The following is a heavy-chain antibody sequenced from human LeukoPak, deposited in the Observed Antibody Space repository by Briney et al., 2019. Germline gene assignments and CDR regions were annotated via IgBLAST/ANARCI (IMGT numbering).Heavy chain of an antibody. CDR1: GFTFSSYS. CDR2: ISSSSSYI. V-gene: IGHV3-21*01. CDR3: ARTPAIVVEPAVMEYYFDY. D-gene: IGHD2-2*01. J-gene: IGHJ4*02. Sequence: GGSLRLSCAASGFTFSSYSMNWVRQAPGKGLEWGSSISSSSSYIYYADSVKGRFTISRDNAKNSLYLQMNSLRAEDTAVYYCARTPAIVVEPAVMEYYFDYWGQGTLVTVSS.